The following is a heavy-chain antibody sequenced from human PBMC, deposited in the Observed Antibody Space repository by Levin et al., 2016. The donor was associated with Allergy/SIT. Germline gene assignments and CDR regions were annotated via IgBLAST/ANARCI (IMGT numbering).Heavy chain of an antibody. Sequence: GESLKISCAASGFTFSSYAMSWVRQAPGKGLEWVSAISGSGGSTYYADSVKGRFTISRDNSKNSLYLQMNSLRAEDTAVYYCARVLWHPGSYWYFDLWGRGTLVTVSS. CDR3: ARVLWHPGSYWYFDL. J-gene: IGHJ2*01. V-gene: IGHV3-23*01. CDR1: GFTFSSYA. CDR2: ISGSGGST. D-gene: IGHD2-21*01.